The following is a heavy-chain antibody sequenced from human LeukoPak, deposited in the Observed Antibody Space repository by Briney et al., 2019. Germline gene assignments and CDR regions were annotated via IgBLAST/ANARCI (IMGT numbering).Heavy chain of an antibody. Sequence: GGSLRLSCAASGFTFSSYGMHWVRQAPGKGLEWVAVISYDGSNKYYADSVKGRFTISRDNSKNTLYLQMNSLRAEDTAVYYCAKSRSDYGPLDYWGQGTLVTVSS. V-gene: IGHV3-30*18. J-gene: IGHJ4*02. CDR2: ISYDGSNK. D-gene: IGHD4-17*01. CDR1: GFTFSSYG. CDR3: AKSRSDYGPLDY.